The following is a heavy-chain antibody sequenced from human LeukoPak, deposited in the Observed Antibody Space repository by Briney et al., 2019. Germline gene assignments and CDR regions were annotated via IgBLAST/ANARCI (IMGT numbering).Heavy chain of an antibody. Sequence: PGGSLRLSCAASGFTSGIYATSWVRQAPGKGLEWVGRVKNDKTKDYTGSVKGRFTISRDDFTNTLYLQMNSLKTEDTAVYYCVADTPSWNPYGFDYWGQGVLVTVSS. J-gene: IGHJ4*02. D-gene: IGHD1-1*01. CDR2: VKNDKTK. V-gene: IGHV3-15*01. CDR1: GFTSGIYA. CDR3: VADTPSWNPYGFDY.